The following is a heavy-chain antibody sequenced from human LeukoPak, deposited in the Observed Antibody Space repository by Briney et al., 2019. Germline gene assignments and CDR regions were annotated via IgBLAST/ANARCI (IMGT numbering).Heavy chain of an antibody. CDR2: INPNSGGT. D-gene: IGHD3-10*01. Sequence: ASVQVSCKASGYTFTGYYMHWVGQPPGQGVEWMGWINPNSGGTNYAHKFQGRVTMTRDTRISTAYLELSRLSSDDTAVYYCARDLGFLALYGSGSYHTFNGAHNGDYWGQGTLVTVSS. V-gene: IGHV1-2*02. CDR1: GYTFTGYY. J-gene: IGHJ4*02. CDR3: ARDLGFLALYGSGSYHTFNGAHNGDY.